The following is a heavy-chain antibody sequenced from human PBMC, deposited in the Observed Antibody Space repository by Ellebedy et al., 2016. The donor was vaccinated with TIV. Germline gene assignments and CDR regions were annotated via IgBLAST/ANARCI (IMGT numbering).Heavy chain of an antibody. CDR3: ARVYCSGGTCYPVWYFDY. J-gene: IGHJ4*02. V-gene: IGHV1-2*02. Sequence: AASVKVSCKASGVTFRAFSWVRQAPGQGLEWMGWINPGSGATNYGQNFHGRVTMTRDTSISTVHLELGRLRSDDTAVYYCARVYCSGGTCYPVWYFDYWGQGTLVTVSS. D-gene: IGHD2-15*01. CDR2: INPGSGAT. CDR1: GVTFRAF.